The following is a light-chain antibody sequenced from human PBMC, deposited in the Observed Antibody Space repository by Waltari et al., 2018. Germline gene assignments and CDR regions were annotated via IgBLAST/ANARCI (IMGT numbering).Light chain of an antibody. Sequence: QSVLTQPPSVSGAPGQRVPISCTGASPNPGAGFHVLWYQQLPGAAPKPLIYANNHRPSGVPARFSGSKSDTSASLAITGLQAEDEADYYCQSYDSSLTDFVFGSGTRVSV. J-gene: IGLJ1*01. V-gene: IGLV1-40*01. CDR2: ANN. CDR3: QSYDSSLTDFV. CDR1: SPNPGAGFH.